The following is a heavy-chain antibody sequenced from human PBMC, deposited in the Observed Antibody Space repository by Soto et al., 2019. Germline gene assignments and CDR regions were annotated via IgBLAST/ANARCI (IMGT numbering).Heavy chain of an antibody. CDR1: GFSFCYAW. CDR3: STAGVVTSPAGGWFNP. Sequence: EVQLVESGGGSVKPGGSLRLSCAASGFSFCYAWMRWVRQAPGKGLEWVGRIKSKSDGGTTDYAAPVKGRFTISRDDSKNTVYLQMDSLRIEDTAVYYCSTAGVVTSPAGGWFNPWGQGALVSVSS. V-gene: IGHV3-15*01. CDR2: IKSKSDGGTT. J-gene: IGHJ5*02. D-gene: IGHD2-2*01.